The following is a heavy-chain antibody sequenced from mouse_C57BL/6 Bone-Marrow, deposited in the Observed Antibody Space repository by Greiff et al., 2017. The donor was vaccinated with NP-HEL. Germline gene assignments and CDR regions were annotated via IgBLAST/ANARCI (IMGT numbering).Heavy chain of an antibody. CDR1: GYTFTSYW. D-gene: IGHD2-3*01. J-gene: IGHJ3*01. CDR2: IDPSDSYT. Sequence: QVQLQQPGAELVMPGASVKLSCKASGYTFTSYWMHWVKQRPGQGLEWIGEIDPSDSYTNYNQKFKGKSTLTVDKSSSTAYMQLSSLTSEDSAVHYCARRGWLLSWFAYWGQGTLVTVSA. V-gene: IGHV1-69*01. CDR3: ARRGWLLSWFAY.